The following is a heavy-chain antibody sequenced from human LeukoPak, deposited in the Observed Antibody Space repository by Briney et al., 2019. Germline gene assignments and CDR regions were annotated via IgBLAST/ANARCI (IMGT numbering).Heavy chain of an antibody. CDR1: GYSISSGYY. J-gene: IGHJ4*02. CDR3: AKVPRAAGDSR. CDR2: FYHSGLT. Sequence: PSETLSLTCTVSGYSISSGYYWGWIRQPPGKGLEWIGNFYHSGLTYYNPSLKSRVTISVDTSKNQFSLKLTSVTAADTAVYYCAKVPRAAGDSRWGQGTLVTVSS. V-gene: IGHV4-38-2*02. D-gene: IGHD6-13*01.